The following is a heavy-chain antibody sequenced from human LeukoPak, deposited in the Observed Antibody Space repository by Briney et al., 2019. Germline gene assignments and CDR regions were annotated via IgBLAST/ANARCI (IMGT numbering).Heavy chain of an antibody. J-gene: IGHJ3*02. D-gene: IGHD2-21*01. V-gene: IGHV3-30-3*01. CDR2: ISYDGNNK. CDR3: ARVRRGLIPDAFDI. CDR1: GFTFNTFA. Sequence: GGSLRLSCAASGFTFNTFAMHWVRQAPGTGLEWVVVISYDGNNKYHADSVKGRVTISRENSNNTLFLQMTTLRVEDTAVYYCARVRRGLIPDAFDIWGQGTMVTVSS.